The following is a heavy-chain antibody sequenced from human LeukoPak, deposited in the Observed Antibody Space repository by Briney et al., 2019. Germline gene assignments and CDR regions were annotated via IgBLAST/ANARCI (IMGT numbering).Heavy chain of an antibody. D-gene: IGHD3-9*01. V-gene: IGHV3-23*01. CDR1: GFTFSSYA. CDR2: ISGSGGST. CDR3: AKVSDYDILTGYCALDY. J-gene: IGHJ4*02. Sequence: PGGSLRLSCAASGFTFSSYAMSWVRQAPGKGLEWVSAISGSGGSTYYADSVKGRFTISRDNSKNTLYLQMNSLRAEDTAVYYCAKVSDYDILTGYCALDYWGQGTLVTVSS.